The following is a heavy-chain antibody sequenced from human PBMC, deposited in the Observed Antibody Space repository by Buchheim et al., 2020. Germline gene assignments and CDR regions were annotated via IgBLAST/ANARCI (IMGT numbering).Heavy chain of an antibody. D-gene: IGHD3-3*01. V-gene: IGHV1-3*01. CDR1: GYTFTSYA. CDR2: INAGNGNT. Sequence: QVQLVQSGAEVKKPGASVKVSCKASGYTFTSYAMHWVRQAPGQRLEWMGWINAGNGNTKYSQKFQGRVTITRDTSASTAYMELSSLRSEDTAVYYCARAGAFGVVIIMDYYGMDVWGQGTT. J-gene: IGHJ6*02. CDR3: ARAGAFGVVIIMDYYGMDV.